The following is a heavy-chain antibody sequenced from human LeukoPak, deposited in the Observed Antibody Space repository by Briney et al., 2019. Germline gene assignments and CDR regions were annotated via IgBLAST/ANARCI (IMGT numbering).Heavy chain of an antibody. J-gene: IGHJ4*02. D-gene: IGHD6-6*01. CDR1: GFTFSTHW. V-gene: IGHV3-7*01. Sequence: GGSLRLSCAASGFTFSTHWMTWVRQAPGKGLEWVANVKQDGSEKYYVDSVKGRFTISRDNAENSLYLQMNSLRAEDTAVYYCATGRAAHLFDYWGQGTLVTVSS. CDR3: ATGRAAHLFDY. CDR2: VKQDGSEK.